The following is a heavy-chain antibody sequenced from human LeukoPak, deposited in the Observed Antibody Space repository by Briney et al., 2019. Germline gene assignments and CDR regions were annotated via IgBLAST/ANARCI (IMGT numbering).Heavy chain of an antibody. CDR1: TFTFSSYT. CDR2: ISYDGSNK. CDR3: AKSLRRYCSGGSCPYGMDV. J-gene: IGHJ6*02. V-gene: IGHV3-30*18. D-gene: IGHD2-15*01. Sequence: GGSLRLSCAASTFTFSSYTMNWVRQAPGKGLEWVAVISYDGSNKYYADSVKGRFTISRDNSKNTLYLQMNSLRAEDTAVYYCAKSLRRYCSGGSCPYGMDVWGQGTTVTVSS.